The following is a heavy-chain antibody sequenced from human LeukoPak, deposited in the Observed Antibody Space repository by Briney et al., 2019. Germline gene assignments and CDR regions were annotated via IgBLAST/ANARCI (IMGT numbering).Heavy chain of an antibody. Sequence: GGSLRLSCAASGFTVSSNEMSWVRQAPGKGLEWVSSISGGSTYYADSRKGRFTISRDNPKNLLFLQINSLRVEDTAVYYCARETPRRGETRDGYRWGQGTVVTVSS. CDR3: ARETPRRGETRDGYR. CDR1: GFTVSSNE. D-gene: IGHD5-24*01. CDR2: ISGGST. V-gene: IGHV3-38-3*01. J-gene: IGHJ4*02.